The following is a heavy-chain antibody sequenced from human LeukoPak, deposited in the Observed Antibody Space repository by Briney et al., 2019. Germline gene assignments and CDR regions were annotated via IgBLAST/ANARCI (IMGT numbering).Heavy chain of an antibody. D-gene: IGHD4-17*01. CDR1: GGSISTYY. CDR3: ARAPGSDYYPYYYMDV. CDR2: IYYSGST. V-gene: IGHV4-59*01. Sequence: SETLSLTCTVSGGSISTYYLSWIRQPQGKGLEWIGYIYYSGSTNYNPSLKSRVTISVDTSKNHFSLKVNSVTAADTAVYYCARAPGSDYYPYYYMDVWGKGTTVTVSS. J-gene: IGHJ6*03.